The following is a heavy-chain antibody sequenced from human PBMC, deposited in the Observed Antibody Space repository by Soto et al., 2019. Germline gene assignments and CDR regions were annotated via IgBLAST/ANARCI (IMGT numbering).Heavy chain of an antibody. Sequence: QVQLQESGPGLVKPSETLSLTCTVSGGSVSSYYWSWIRQPAGKGLEWIGRIYTGGSTNYNPSLKSRVTMSVDTSKNQFSLRLTSVTAADTAVYYCARASVGPPGGGSWTIPFDSWGQGTLVTVSS. J-gene: IGHJ4*02. CDR3: ARASVGPPGGGSWTIPFDS. CDR1: GGSVSSYY. CDR2: IYTGGST. D-gene: IGHD2-15*01. V-gene: IGHV4-4*07.